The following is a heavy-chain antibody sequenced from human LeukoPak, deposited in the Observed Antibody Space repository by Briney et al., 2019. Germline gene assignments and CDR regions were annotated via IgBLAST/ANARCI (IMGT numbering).Heavy chain of an antibody. D-gene: IGHD3-22*01. CDR2: FDPEDGET. Sequence: ASVKVSCKVSGYTLTELSMHWVRQAPGKGLEWMGGFDPEDGETIYAQKFQGRVTMTEDTSIDTAYMELSSLRSEDTAVYYCATDQYYYDSSGYRYFDYWGQGTLVTVSS. V-gene: IGHV1-24*01. CDR1: GYTLTELS. CDR3: ATDQYYYDSSGYRYFDY. J-gene: IGHJ4*02.